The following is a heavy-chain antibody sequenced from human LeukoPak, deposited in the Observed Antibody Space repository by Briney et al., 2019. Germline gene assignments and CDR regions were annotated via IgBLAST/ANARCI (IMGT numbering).Heavy chain of an antibody. Sequence: ASVKVSCKASGYTFTGYYMHWVRQAPGQGLEWMGWINPNSGGTNYAQKFQGRFTMTRDTSISTAYMELSRLRSDDTAVYYCARAAMAQGAFDIWGQGTMVTVSS. V-gene: IGHV1-2*02. D-gene: IGHD5-18*01. CDR3: ARAAMAQGAFDI. CDR1: GYTFTGYY. J-gene: IGHJ3*02. CDR2: INPNSGGT.